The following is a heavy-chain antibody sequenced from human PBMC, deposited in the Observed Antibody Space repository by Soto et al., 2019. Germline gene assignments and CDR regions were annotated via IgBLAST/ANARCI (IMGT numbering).Heavy chain of an antibody. CDR1: GFTVSSNY. Sequence: GGSLRLSCAASGFTVSSNYMSWVRQAPGKGLEWVSVIYSGGSTYYADSVKGRFTISRDNSKNTLYLQMNSLRAEDTAVYYCARDRGGSGSYYDHYYYGMDVWGQGTTVTVSS. J-gene: IGHJ6*02. D-gene: IGHD1-26*01. V-gene: IGHV3-53*01. CDR3: ARDRGGSGSYYDHYYYGMDV. CDR2: IYSGGST.